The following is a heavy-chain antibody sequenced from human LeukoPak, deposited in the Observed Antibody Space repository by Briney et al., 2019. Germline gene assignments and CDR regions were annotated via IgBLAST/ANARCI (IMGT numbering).Heavy chain of an antibody. CDR2: IWYDGSNK. D-gene: IGHD6-13*01. J-gene: IGHJ6*02. Sequence: GRSLRLSCAASGFTFSSYGMHWVRQAPGEGLEWVAVIWYDGSNKYYADSVKGRFTISRDNSKNTLYLQMNSLRAEDTAVYYCARTYSTHRHMDVWGQGTTVTVSS. CDR3: ARTYSTHRHMDV. V-gene: IGHV3-33*01. CDR1: GFTFSSYG.